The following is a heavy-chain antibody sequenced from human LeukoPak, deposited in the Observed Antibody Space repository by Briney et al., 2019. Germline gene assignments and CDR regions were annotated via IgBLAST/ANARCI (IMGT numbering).Heavy chain of an antibody. CDR2: ISGSGGST. CDR3: ARSTVTTPDY. Sequence: PGGSLRLSCAASGFTFSSYAMSWVRQAPGKGLEWVSAISGSGGSTYYADSVKGRFTISRDNAQNSLYLQMNSLRAEDTAVYYCARSTVTTPDYWGQGTLVTVSS. V-gene: IGHV3-23*01. D-gene: IGHD4-17*01. J-gene: IGHJ4*02. CDR1: GFTFSSYA.